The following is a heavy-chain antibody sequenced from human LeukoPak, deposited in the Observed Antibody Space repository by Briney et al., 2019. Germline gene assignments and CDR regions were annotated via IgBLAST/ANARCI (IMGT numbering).Heavy chain of an antibody. CDR3: ARDMLVAKDAFDI. J-gene: IGHJ3*02. V-gene: IGHV1-18*01. Sequence: ASVNVSCKASAYTFTNYGISWVRQLPGQGLEWMGWINTYNGNTNYAQKLQGRVTMTTDTSTSKAYMELRSLRSDDTAVYYCARDMLVAKDAFDIWGQGTMVTVSS. D-gene: IGHD2-15*01. CDR1: AYTFTNYG. CDR2: INTYNGNT.